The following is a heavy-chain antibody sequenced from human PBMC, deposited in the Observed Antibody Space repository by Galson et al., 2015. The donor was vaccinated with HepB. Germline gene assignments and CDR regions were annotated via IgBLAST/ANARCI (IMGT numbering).Heavy chain of an antibody. Sequence: LRLSCAASGFTFSGSAIHWVRQASGKGPEWVGRIRSNTTNYATSYVPSLKGRFTISRDDSKNMAYLHIKSLKTEDTAVYYCTRLGDFSGYSSRWGQGTLVTVSA. V-gene: IGHV3-73*01. J-gene: IGHJ4*02. CDR1: GFTFSGSA. D-gene: IGHD6-19*01. CDR2: IRSNTTNYAT. CDR3: TRLGDFSGYSSR.